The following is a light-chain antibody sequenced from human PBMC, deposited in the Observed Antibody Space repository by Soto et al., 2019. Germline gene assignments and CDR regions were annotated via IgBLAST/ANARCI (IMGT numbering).Light chain of an antibody. J-gene: IGKJ2*01. CDR2: GAS. CDR3: QQYGGVPYT. V-gene: IGKV3-20*01. CDR1: ESISRDY. Sequence: EIVLTRSPGTLSLSPGQRATLSCRASESISRDYLAWYQQRLGQAPRLLIYGASSGATGIPDRFSGSGSGTDFTLTISRPEPEDFAIYYCQQYGGVPYTFGQGTKLEIK.